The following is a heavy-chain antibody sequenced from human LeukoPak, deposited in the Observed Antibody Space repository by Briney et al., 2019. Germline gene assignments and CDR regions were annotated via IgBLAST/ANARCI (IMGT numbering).Heavy chain of an antibody. Sequence: PGGSLRLSCAVSGFRVSDYHMSWVRQAPGKGLEWVGLIRDSGEAFYADFARGRFAISRDESENTLYLQMNSLRVEDTAVYFCARDRAANQDWVELDPWGQGTPVIASS. CDR1: GFRVSDYH. J-gene: IGHJ5*02. CDR3: ARDRAANQDWVELDP. CDR2: IRDSGEA. D-gene: IGHD3/OR15-3a*01. V-gene: IGHV3-66*03.